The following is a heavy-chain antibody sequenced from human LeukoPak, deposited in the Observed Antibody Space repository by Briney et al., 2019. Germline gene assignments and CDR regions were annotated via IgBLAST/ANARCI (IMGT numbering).Heavy chain of an antibody. V-gene: IGHV4-59*01. CDR1: GGSISNYY. Sequence: SETLSLTCTVSGGSISNYYWSWIRQPPGKGLEWIGYIYYSGSTNYNPSLKSRVTISVDTSKNQSSLKLSSVTAADTAVYYCARVYYDSSGYSFDYWGQGTLVAVSS. CDR3: ARVYYDSSGYSFDY. J-gene: IGHJ4*02. D-gene: IGHD3-22*01. CDR2: IYYSGST.